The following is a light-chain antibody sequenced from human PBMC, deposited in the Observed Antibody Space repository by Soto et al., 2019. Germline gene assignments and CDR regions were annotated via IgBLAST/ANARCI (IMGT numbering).Light chain of an antibody. V-gene: IGLV2-23*01. J-gene: IGLJ1*01. CDR2: EAT. Sequence: QSALTQPASVSGSPGQSITISCTGTSSDVGSNNHVSWYQQHPGKAPKLMIYEATQRPSGVSDRFSGSKSGNTASLTISGLQAEDEAYYYCSSYAGSNTLYIFASGTKFTV. CDR1: SSDVGSNNH. CDR3: SSYAGSNTLYI.